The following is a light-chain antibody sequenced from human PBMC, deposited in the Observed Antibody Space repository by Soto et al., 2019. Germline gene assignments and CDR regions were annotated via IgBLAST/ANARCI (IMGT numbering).Light chain of an antibody. Sequence: QSALTQPASVSGSPGQSITISCTGTSSDVGTYNYVSWYQQHPGKAPKLMIYEVSDRPSGISSRFSGSKSRNTASLTISGLQTEAEADYYCSSYPSSSTLFGTGTKVTVV. V-gene: IGLV2-14*01. CDR3: SSYPSSSTL. J-gene: IGLJ1*01. CDR1: SSDVGTYNY. CDR2: EVS.